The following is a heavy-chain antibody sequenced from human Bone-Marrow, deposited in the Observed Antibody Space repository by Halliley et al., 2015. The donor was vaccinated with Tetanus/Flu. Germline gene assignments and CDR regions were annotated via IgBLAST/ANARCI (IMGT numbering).Heavy chain of an antibody. CDR2: IESRESP. CDR3: ARTSADTSAWYFDL. J-gene: IGHJ2*01. D-gene: IGHD6-19*01. Sequence: WIGYIESRESPNYNPSLKSRVSISVDTSKNQFSLKLSSVTAADTAVYYCARTSADTSAWYFDLWGQGTLVTVSS. V-gene: IGHV4-59*01.